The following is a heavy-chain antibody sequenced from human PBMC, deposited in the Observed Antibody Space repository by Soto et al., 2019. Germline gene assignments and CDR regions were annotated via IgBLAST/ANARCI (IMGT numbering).Heavy chain of an antibody. D-gene: IGHD2-15*01. V-gene: IGHV4-34*01. J-gene: IGHJ6*02. CDR1: GGSFSGYY. Sequence: SETLSLTCAVYGGSFSGYYWSWIRQPPGKGLEWIGEINHSGSTNYNPSLKSRVTISVDTSKNQFSLKLSSLSAADTAVYYCARVYCSGGSCYYYYGMDVWGQGTTVTVSS. CDR3: ARVYCSGGSCYYYYGMDV. CDR2: INHSGST.